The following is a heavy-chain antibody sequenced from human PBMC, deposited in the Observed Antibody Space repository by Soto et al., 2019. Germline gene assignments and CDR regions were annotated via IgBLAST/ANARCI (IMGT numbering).Heavy chain of an antibody. V-gene: IGHV3-30*18. Sequence: GGSLRLSCAASGFTFSSYGMHWVRQAPGKGLEWVAVISYDGSNKYYADSVKGRFTISRDNSKNTLYLQMNSLRAEDTAVYYCAKRRRRCSTTSCRGGFDYWGQGTLVTVSS. CDR3: AKRRRRCSTTSCRGGFDY. CDR2: ISYDGSNK. J-gene: IGHJ4*02. D-gene: IGHD2-2*01. CDR1: GFTFSSYG.